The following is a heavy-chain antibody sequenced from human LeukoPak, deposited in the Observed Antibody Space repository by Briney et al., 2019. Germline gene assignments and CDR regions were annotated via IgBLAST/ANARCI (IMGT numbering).Heavy chain of an antibody. Sequence: GGSLRLSCAASGFPVSGNYLSWFRRAPGRGLEWSSVFYSGGSTYYADSVKGRFTISRDNSKNTLYLQMNSLRAEDTAVYYCARGYGDYERLLRTYYFDYWGQGTLVTVSS. CDR1: GFPVSGNY. V-gene: IGHV3-66*01. D-gene: IGHD4-17*01. J-gene: IGHJ4*02. CDR3: ARGYGDYERLLRTYYFDY. CDR2: FYSGGST.